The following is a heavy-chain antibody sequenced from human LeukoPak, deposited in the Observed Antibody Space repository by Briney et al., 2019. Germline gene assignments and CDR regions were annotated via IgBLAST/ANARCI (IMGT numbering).Heavy chain of an antibody. D-gene: IGHD3-3*01. CDR3: ATRRLERRAGSWFDP. J-gene: IGHJ5*02. CDR1: GYTFINYD. V-gene: IGHV1-8*03. Sequence: GASVKVSCKASGYTFINYDINWVRQAPGQGLEWMGWMNPNSGNTGYAQKFQGRVTITRNTSISTAYMELNRLTSEDTAVYFCATRRLERRAGSWFDPWGQGTLVTVSS. CDR2: MNPNSGNT.